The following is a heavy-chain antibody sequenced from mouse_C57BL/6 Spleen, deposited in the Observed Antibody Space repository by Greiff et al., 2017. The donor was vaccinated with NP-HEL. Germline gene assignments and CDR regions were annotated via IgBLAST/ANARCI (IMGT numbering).Heavy chain of an antibody. CDR3: ARLEEI. Sequence: VNVVESGPGLVAPSQSLPITCTVSGFSLTSYGVHWVRQPPGKGLEWLGVIWAGGSTNYNSALMSRLSISKNNSKNQVFVKMNSLQTDDTTMYYCARLEEIRGKGTTLTVSS. J-gene: IGHJ2*01. CDR2: IWAGGST. D-gene: IGHD5-1-1*01. V-gene: IGHV2-9*02. CDR1: GFSLTSYG.